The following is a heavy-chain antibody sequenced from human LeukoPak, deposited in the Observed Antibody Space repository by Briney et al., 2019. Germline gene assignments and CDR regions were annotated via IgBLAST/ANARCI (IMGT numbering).Heavy chain of an antibody. CDR1: GFTFSSYW. Sequence: GGSLRLSCAASGFTFSSYWMSWVRQAPGKGLEWVSSISGSGDSTYYADSVKGRFTISRDNSKNTLYLQMNSLRVEDTAVYYCTRLPPGYCSSTSCYSYVDYWGQGTLVTVFS. CDR3: TRLPPGYCSSTSCYSYVDY. D-gene: IGHD2-2*02. V-gene: IGHV3-23*01. J-gene: IGHJ4*02. CDR2: ISGSGDST.